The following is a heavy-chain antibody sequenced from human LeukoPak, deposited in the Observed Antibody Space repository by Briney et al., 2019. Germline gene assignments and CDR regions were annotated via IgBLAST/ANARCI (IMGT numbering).Heavy chain of an antibody. CDR3: ARQYSSSWYYFDY. V-gene: IGHV3-21*01. CDR2: ISSSSSYI. CDR1: GFTFSSYR. Sequence: PGGSLRLSCAASGFTFSSYRMNWVRQAPGKGLEWVSSISSSSSYIFYSDSVKGRFTISRDNAKNSLYLQMNSLRAEDTAVYYCARQYSSSWYYFDYWGQGTLVTVSS. D-gene: IGHD6-13*01. J-gene: IGHJ4*02.